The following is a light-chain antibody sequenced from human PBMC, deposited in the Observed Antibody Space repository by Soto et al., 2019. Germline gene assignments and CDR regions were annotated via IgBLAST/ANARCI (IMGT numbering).Light chain of an antibody. CDR1: GSGVGDSSH. CDR2: EVN. Sequence: QSVLTQPRSGSGSPGQSVTISCTATGSGVGDSSHVSWYQLHPGKAPKLMIYEVNNRPSGVHDRFSGSKSGSTASLTSSGLQAEDEAEDSCCLSAGSLTWLFGGGTKVTVL. CDR3: CLSAGSLTWL. V-gene: IGLV2-11*01. J-gene: IGLJ3*02.